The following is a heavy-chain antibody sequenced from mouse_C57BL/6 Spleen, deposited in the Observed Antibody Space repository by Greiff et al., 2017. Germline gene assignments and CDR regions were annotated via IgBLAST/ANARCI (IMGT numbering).Heavy chain of an antibody. CDR2: ISYDGSH. Sequence: DVQLQESGPGLVKPSQSLSLTCSVTGYSITSGYYWNWIRQFPGNKLEWMGYISYDGSHNSNPSLKNRISIARDTSNVQLYLKLNSVHTEYTTTYYCAREEGYGYPYYNAMDDWGQGTSVTVSS. J-gene: IGHJ4*01. D-gene: IGHD2-14*01. V-gene: IGHV3-6*01. CDR3: AREEGYGYPYYNAMDD. CDR1: GYSITSGYY.